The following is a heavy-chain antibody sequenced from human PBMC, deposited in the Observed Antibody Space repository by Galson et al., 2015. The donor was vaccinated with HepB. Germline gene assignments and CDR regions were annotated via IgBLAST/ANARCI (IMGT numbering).Heavy chain of an antibody. J-gene: IGHJ6*03. Sequence: SVKVSCKASGGTFSSYAISWVRQAPGQGLEWMGGIIPIFGTANYAQKFQGRVTITANESTSTAYMELSSLRSEDTAVYYCARFNGDYWRAYYYYMDVWGKGTTVTVSS. D-gene: IGHD4-17*01. V-gene: IGHV1-69*13. CDR2: IIPIFGTA. CDR3: ARFNGDYWRAYYYYMDV. CDR1: GGTFSSYA.